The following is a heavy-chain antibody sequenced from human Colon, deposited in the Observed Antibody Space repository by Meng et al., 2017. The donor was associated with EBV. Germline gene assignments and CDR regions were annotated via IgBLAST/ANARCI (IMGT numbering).Heavy chain of an antibody. Sequence: QVQLQESGPGLVKPSQTLSLTCTVPGSSISSTDYYWSWVRQPPGKGLEWIGYIYYSGSRYYNPSLKSRVTISVDTSKNQFSLKLSSVTAADTAVYYCARVTGKIYYDGSGYPEAFDYWGQGTLVTVAS. CDR3: ARVTGKIYYDGSGYPEAFDY. CDR1: GSSISSTDYY. V-gene: IGHV4-30-4*01. J-gene: IGHJ4*02. D-gene: IGHD3-22*01. CDR2: IYYSGSR.